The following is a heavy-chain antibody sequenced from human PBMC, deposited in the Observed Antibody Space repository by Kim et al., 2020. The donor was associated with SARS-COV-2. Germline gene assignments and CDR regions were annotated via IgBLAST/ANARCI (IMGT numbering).Heavy chain of an antibody. CDR1: GFTFSSYG. CDR2: IWDDGSNK. V-gene: IGHV3-33*01. J-gene: IGHJ3*02. D-gene: IGHD2-2*01. Sequence: GGSLRLSCAASGFTFSSYGMHWVRQAPGKGLEWVSVIWDDGSNKYYADSVKGRFTISRDNSKNTLYLQMNSLRDEDTAVYYCARLPSSTSCCDDSFDILG. CDR3: ARLPSSTSCCDDSFDI.